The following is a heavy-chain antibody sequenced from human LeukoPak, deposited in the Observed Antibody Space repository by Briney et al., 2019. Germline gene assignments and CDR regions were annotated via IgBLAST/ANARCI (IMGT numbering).Heavy chain of an antibody. CDR2: INPSGGST. CDR1: GYTFTAYY. D-gene: IGHD6-19*01. CDR3: ARATGIAVTFDY. V-gene: IGHV1-46*01. J-gene: IGHJ4*02. Sequence: GASVKVSCKASGYTFTAYYVHWVRQAPGQGLEWMGIINPSGGSTSYAQKFQGRVTMTRDTSTSTVYMELSSLRSEDTAVYYCARATGIAVTFDYWGQGTLVTVSS.